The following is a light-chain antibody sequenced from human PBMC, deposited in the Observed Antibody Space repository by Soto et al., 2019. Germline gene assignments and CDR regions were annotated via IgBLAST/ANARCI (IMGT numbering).Light chain of an antibody. J-gene: IGKJ4*01. CDR2: AAS. CDR1: QGISSY. Sequence: DIQLTQSPSFLSASVGDRVTITCRASQGISSYLAWYQQKPGKAPKLLIYAASTLQSGVPSRFSGSGSGTEFTLTISSLQPEDFAAYYCQQLHSYPRDLTFGGGTKVEIK. CDR3: QQLHSYPRDLT. V-gene: IGKV1-9*01.